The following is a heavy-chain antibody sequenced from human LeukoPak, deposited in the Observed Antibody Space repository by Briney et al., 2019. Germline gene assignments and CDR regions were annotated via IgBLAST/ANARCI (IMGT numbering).Heavy chain of an antibody. CDR1: GFTFSSYG. D-gene: IGHD6-19*01. V-gene: IGHV3-30*18. CDR2: ISYDGSNK. J-gene: IGHJ4*02. Sequence: PGGSLRLSCAASGFTFSSYGMHWVRQAPGKGLEWVAVISYDGSNKYYADSVKGRFTISRDNSKNTLYLQMNSLRAEDTAVYYCAKGIAVAVPTSPIDYWGQGTLVTVSS. CDR3: AKGIAVAVPTSPIDY.